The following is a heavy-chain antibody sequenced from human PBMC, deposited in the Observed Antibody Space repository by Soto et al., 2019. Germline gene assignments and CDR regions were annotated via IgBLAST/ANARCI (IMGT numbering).Heavy chain of an antibody. CDR1: GFTFSSYG. Sequence: XESLGLSCAASGFTFSSYGVHWVRQAPGKGLEWVAVIWYDGSNKYYADSVKGRFTISRDNSKNTLYLQMNSLRAEDTAVYYCARGGKILTEAGIMAYYYGMDVWGQGTTVTVSS. D-gene: IGHD6-13*01. V-gene: IGHV3-33*01. J-gene: IGHJ6*02. CDR2: IWYDGSNK. CDR3: ARGGKILTEAGIMAYYYGMDV.